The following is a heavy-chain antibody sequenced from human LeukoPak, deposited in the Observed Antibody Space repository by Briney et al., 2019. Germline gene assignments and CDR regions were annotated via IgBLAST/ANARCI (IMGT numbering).Heavy chain of an antibody. CDR1: GGTFSSYA. J-gene: IGHJ6*02. V-gene: IGHV1-69*13. CDR3: ASPSGSTYYYYGMDV. Sequence: SVKVSCKASGGTFSSYAISWVRQAPGRGLEWMGGIIPIFGTANYAQKFQGRVTITADESTSTAYMELSSLRSEDTAVYYCASPSGSTYYYYGMDVWGQGTTVTVSS. CDR2: IIPIFGTA. D-gene: IGHD7-27*01.